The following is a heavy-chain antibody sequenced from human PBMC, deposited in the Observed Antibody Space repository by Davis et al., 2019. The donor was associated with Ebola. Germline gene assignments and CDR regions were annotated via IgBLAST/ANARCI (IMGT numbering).Heavy chain of an antibody. Sequence: GESLKISCVASGFTFRTYSMSWVRQAPGKGLEWVSSISSDSDYIYYADSAKGRFTISRDNAKNSLYLQMNSLRAEDTAVYYCARAPPADGDFDYWGQGTLVTVSS. CDR1: GFTFRTYS. J-gene: IGHJ4*02. CDR3: ARAPPADGDFDY. V-gene: IGHV3-21*01. D-gene: IGHD4-17*01. CDR2: ISSDSDYI.